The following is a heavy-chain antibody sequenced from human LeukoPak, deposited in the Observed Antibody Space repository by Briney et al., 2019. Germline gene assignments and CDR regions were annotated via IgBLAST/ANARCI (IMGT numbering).Heavy chain of an antibody. CDR1: GGSFSDYY. CDR2: INHSGST. D-gene: IGHD2-2*02. CDR3: ARDLFPINWFES. V-gene: IGHV4-34*01. Sequence: SETLSLTCAVYGGSFSDYYWTWIRQPPGKGLEWIGEINHSGSTNYNPSLKSRVTISVDTSKNQFSLKLTSVTAADTAVYFCARDLFPINWFESWGQGTLVTVSS. J-gene: IGHJ5*01.